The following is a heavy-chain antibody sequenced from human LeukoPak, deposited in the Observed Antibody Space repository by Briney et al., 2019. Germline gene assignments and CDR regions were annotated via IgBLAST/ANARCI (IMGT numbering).Heavy chain of an antibody. J-gene: IGHJ4*02. Sequence: SETLSLTCTVSGGSISSYYWSWIRQPPGKGLEWIGYIYYSGSTNYNPSLKSRVTMSVDTSKNQFSLKLSSVTAADTAVYYCARKDGYSYGYNYWGQGTLVTVSS. CDR2: IYYSGST. D-gene: IGHD5-18*01. CDR1: GGSISSYY. CDR3: ARKDGYSYGYNY. V-gene: IGHV4-59*01.